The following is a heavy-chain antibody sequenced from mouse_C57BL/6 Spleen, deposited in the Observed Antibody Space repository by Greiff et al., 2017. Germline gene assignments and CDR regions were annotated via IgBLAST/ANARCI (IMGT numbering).Heavy chain of an antibody. V-gene: IGHV1-64*01. CDR3: ARGYYYGSSYEDFDY. Sequence: QVQLQQPGAELVKPGASVKLSCKASGYTFTSYWMHWVKQRPGQGLEWIGMIHPNSGSTNYNEKFKSKATLTVYKSSSTAYMQLSSLTSEDSAVYYCARGYYYGSSYEDFDYWGQGTTLTVSS. J-gene: IGHJ2*01. D-gene: IGHD1-1*01. CDR1: GYTFTSYW. CDR2: IHPNSGST.